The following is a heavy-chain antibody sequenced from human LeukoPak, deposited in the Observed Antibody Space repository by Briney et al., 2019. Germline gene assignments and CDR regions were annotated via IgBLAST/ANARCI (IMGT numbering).Heavy chain of an antibody. J-gene: IGHJ4*02. CDR2: IYYSGST. CDR1: GGSISSYY. CDR3: ASLSGYTIFGVVLSYFDY. V-gene: IGHV4-59*01. D-gene: IGHD3-3*01. Sequence: SETLSLICTVSGGSISSYYWSWIRQPPGKGLEWIGYIYYSGSTNYNPSLKSRVTISVDTSKNQFSLKLSSVTAADTAVYYCASLSGYTIFGVVLSYFDYWGQGTLVTVSS.